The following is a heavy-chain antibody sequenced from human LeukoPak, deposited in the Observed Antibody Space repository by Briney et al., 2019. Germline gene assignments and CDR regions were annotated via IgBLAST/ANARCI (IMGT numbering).Heavy chain of an antibody. Sequence: GGSLDVSFAASGFTFSGSAMHWVRQAPGKGLEWVGRIRSKENNYTTEYAASVKGRFTISRDDSKNTAYLQMNSLKTEDTAVYFCSRVSRKSNYSYYYMDVWGKGTTVTVS. CDR1: GFTFSGSA. CDR3: SRVSRKSNYSYYYMDV. V-gene: IGHV3-73*01. J-gene: IGHJ6*03. CDR2: IRSKENNYTT. D-gene: IGHD1-14*01.